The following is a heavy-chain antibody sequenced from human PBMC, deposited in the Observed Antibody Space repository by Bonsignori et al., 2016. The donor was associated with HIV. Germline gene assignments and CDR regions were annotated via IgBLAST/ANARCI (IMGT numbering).Heavy chain of an antibody. D-gene: IGHD1-26*01. CDR3: GRWTSGSPDC. CDR1: GFSLSDHY. CDR2: TKNKANSYTT. V-gene: IGHV3-72*01. Sequence: EVQLVESGGGLVQPGGSLRLSCVVSGFSLSDHYMDWVRQAPGKGLEWVGRTKNKANSYTTEYAASVKGRFTISRDDSKNALYLQMNSLKSEDTAVYYCGRWTSGSPDCWGQG. J-gene: IGHJ4*02.